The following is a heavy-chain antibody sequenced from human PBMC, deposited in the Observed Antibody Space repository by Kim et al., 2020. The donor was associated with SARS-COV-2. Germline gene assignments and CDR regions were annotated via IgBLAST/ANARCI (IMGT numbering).Heavy chain of an antibody. CDR3: ARGEYYYDSSGAFDY. Sequence: ASVKVSCKASGYTFTSYAMHWVRQAPGQRLEWMGWINAGNGNTKYSQKFQGRVTITRDTSASTAYMELSSLRSEDTAVYYCARGEYYYDSSGAFDYWGQGTLVTVSS. V-gene: IGHV1-3*01. J-gene: IGHJ4*02. CDR2: INAGNGNT. D-gene: IGHD3-22*01. CDR1: GYTFTSYA.